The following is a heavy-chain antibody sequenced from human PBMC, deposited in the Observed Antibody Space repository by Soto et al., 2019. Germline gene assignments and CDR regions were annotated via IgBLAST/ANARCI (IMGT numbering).Heavy chain of an antibody. CDR1: GFTVSSKY. CDR2: IQSGGPT. CDR3: AWDDVLCDGARCYEVPLHF. Sequence: GGPLRLSCAASGFTVSSKYMSWVRQAPGKGLEWVSLIQSGGPTYYADSVKGRFTISRDTSENTVHLQMDSLRAEDTAVYFCAWDDVLCDGARCYEVPLHFWGKGTTVTV. J-gene: IGHJ6*03. D-gene: IGHD2-15*01. V-gene: IGHV3-66*01.